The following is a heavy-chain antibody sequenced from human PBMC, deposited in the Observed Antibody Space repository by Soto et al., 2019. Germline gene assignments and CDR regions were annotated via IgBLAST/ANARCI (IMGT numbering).Heavy chain of an antibody. CDR3: AATGYTYGYHFDH. CDR1: GHTFTSYW. V-gene: IGHV5-10-1*01. CDR2: IDPSDSST. J-gene: IGHJ4*02. Sequence: GESLKISCKGAGHTFTSYWITWVRQMPGKGLEWMGRIDPSDSSTNYSPSFQGHVTISTDKSINTAHLQWSSLDVSDTAMYYCAATGYTYGYHFDHWGQGTQVTVSS. D-gene: IGHD5-18*01.